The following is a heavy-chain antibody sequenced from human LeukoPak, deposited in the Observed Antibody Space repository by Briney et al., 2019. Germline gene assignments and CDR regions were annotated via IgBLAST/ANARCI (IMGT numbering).Heavy chain of an antibody. J-gene: IGHJ4*02. D-gene: IGHD6-13*01. CDR2: ISGSGDST. CDR1: GFTFSSYA. V-gene: IGHV3-23*01. CDR3: AKTRPLDSSSWSHGDY. Sequence: GGSLRLSCAASGFTFSSYAMSWVRQAPGKGLEWISAISGSGDSTYYGDSVKGRFTISRDNSKNTLYLQMNSLRAEDTAVYYCAKTRPLDSSSWSHGDYWGQGTLVTVST.